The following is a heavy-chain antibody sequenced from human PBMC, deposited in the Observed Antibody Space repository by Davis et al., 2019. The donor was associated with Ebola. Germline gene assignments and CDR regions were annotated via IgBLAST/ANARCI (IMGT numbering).Heavy chain of an antibody. V-gene: IGHV4-59*01. J-gene: IGHJ4*02. Sequence: MPSETLFLTCTVSGDSISSYYWSWIRQPPGKGLEWIGYIYYSGSTNYNPSLKSRVTISVDTSKNQFSLKLSSVTAADTAVYYCARGYSPQWSDYWGQGTLVTVSS. D-gene: IGHD6-13*01. CDR2: IYYSGST. CDR3: ARGYSPQWSDY. CDR1: GDSISSYY.